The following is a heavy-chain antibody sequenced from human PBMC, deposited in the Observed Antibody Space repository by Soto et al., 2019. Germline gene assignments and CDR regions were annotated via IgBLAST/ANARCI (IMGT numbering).Heavy chain of an antibody. CDR2: IIPILGIA. CDR3: ARGYCSGGSCYGGYYYMDV. CDR1: GGTFSSYN. V-gene: IGHV1-69*02. Sequence: QVQLVQSGAEVKKPGSSVKVSCKASGGTFSSYNISWVRQAPGQGLEWMGRIIPILGIANYAQKFQGRVTITADKSTSTAYMELSSLRSEDTAVYYCARGYCSGGSCYGGYYYMDVWGKGTTVTVSS. D-gene: IGHD2-15*01. J-gene: IGHJ6*03.